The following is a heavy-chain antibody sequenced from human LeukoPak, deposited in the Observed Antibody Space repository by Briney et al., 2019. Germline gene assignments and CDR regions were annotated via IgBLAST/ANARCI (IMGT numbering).Heavy chain of an antibody. CDR3: ATEYRDSSGWYGAFDI. CDR2: IKNKIDGGTT. Sequence: GGSLRLSCAASGFTFSNAWMSWVRQAPGKGLEWVGRIKNKIDGGTTDYAAPVKGRFTLSRDDSKNTLYLQMNSLKTEDAAVYYCATEYRDSSGWYGAFDIWGQGTMVTVSS. J-gene: IGHJ3*02. D-gene: IGHD6-19*01. CDR1: GFTFSNAW. V-gene: IGHV3-15*01.